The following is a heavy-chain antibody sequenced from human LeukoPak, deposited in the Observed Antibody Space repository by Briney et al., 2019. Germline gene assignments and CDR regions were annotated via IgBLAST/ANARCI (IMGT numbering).Heavy chain of an antibody. CDR1: GFTFSRYS. V-gene: IGHV3-21*01. D-gene: IGHD5-12*01. CDR3: VRAEGSSGSSEYFQH. Sequence: PGGSLRLSCLASGFTFSRYSMKWVRQAPGKGLEWVSSISGSSNDKHYIDSVKGRFTISRDNAKNSLFLQMNRLRAEDTAVYYCVRAEGSSGSSEYFQHWGQGTLVTVSS. J-gene: IGHJ1*01. CDR2: ISGSSNDK.